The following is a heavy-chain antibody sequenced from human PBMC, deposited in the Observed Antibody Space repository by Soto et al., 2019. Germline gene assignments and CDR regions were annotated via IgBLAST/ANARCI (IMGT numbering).Heavy chain of an antibody. Sequence: QVQLVQSGAEVKKPGSSVKVSCTASGDTFSSYAINWVRQAPGQGLEWMGGIIHMFGTANYAQKFKGRVTITAGESTSTVYMELSSLRSEDTAVYYCARVGPAHYYDSSGYYSPLDYWGQGTLVTVSS. CDR2: IIHMFGTA. D-gene: IGHD3-22*01. V-gene: IGHV1-69*01. CDR1: GDTFSSYA. J-gene: IGHJ4*02. CDR3: ARVGPAHYYDSSGYYSPLDY.